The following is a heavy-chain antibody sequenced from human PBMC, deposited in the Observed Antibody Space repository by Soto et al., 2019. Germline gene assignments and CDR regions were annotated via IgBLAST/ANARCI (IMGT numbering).Heavy chain of an antibody. D-gene: IGHD6-6*01. V-gene: IGHV4-61*01. J-gene: IGHJ6*02. CDR3: AKGLSIAGRPYYYYGMDV. CDR2: IYYSGST. CDR1: GYSISSGYY. Sequence: SETLSLTCAVSGYSISSGYYWSWIRQPPGKGLESIGYIYYSGSTNYNPPLKSRVTISVDTSKNQLSLKLNSVTAADTAVYYCAKGLSIAGRPYYYYGMDVWGQGATVTVS.